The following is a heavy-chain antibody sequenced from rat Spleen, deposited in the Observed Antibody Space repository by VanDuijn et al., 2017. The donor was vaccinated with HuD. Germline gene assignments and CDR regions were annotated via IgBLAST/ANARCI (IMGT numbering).Heavy chain of an antibody. CDR2: ISSDGGRN. D-gene: IGHD5-1*01. CDR3: TRDLGRDFDY. CDR1: GFTFNNYW. Sequence: EVQLVESGGGLVQPGRSLKLSCVASGFTFNNYWMTWIRQAPGKGLEWVATISSDGGRNFYRDSVKGRFTISRDNAKNSLYLQMNSLRSEDTATYYCTRDLGRDFDYWGQGVMVTVSS. J-gene: IGHJ2*01. V-gene: IGHV5-31*01.